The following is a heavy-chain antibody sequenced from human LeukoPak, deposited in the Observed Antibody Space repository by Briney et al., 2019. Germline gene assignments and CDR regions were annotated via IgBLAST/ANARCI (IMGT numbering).Heavy chain of an antibody. J-gene: IGHJ4*02. D-gene: IGHD5-12*01. CDR1: GFTFSSYS. V-gene: IGHV3-21*01. CDR3: ARDRDSGYVGVAY. CDR2: ISSSSSYI. Sequence: GGSLRLSCAASGFTFSSYSMNWVRQAPGKGLEWVSSISSSSSYIYYADSVKGRFTISRDNAKNSLYLQMNSLRAEDTAVYYCARDRDSGYVGVAYWGQGTLVTVSS.